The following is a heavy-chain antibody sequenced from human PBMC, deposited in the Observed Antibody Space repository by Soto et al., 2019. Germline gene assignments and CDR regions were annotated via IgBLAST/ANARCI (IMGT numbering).Heavy chain of an antibody. CDR3: ATDIVVVVADDY. V-gene: IGHV3-30*03. CDR1: GFTFSSYG. D-gene: IGHD2-15*01. CDR2: ISYDGSNK. J-gene: IGHJ4*02. Sequence: QVQLVESGGGVVQPGRSLRLSCAASGFTFSSYGMHWVRQAPGKGLEWVAVISYDGSNKYYADSVKGRFTISRDNSKNTLYLQMNSLRAEDTAVYYCATDIVVVVADDYWGQGTLVTVSS.